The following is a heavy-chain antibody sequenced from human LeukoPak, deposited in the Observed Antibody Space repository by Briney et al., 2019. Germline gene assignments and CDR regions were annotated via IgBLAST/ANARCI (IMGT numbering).Heavy chain of an antibody. V-gene: IGHV3-21*01. J-gene: IGHJ4*02. Sequence: GGSLRLSCAASGFTFSSYNMNWVRQAPGKGLEWVSSISSTSRSYIYDADSVKGRFTISRDNAKNSMYLQMNSLIAEDTAVYYCARAYYDFWSVYYGSFDYWGQGTLVTVSS. CDR2: ISSTSRSYI. CDR1: GFTFSSYN. D-gene: IGHD3-3*01. CDR3: ARAYYDFWSVYYGSFDY.